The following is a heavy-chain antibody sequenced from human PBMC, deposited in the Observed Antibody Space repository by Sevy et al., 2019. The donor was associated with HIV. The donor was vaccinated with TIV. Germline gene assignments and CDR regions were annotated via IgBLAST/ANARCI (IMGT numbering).Heavy chain of an antibody. CDR3: TNVRGRFHGSSWIYYDYSLDV. CDR1: GFIFRKHG. D-gene: IGHD3-10*02. J-gene: IGHJ6*02. CDR2: ISNDGSDQ. V-gene: IGHV3-30*18. Sequence: GGSLRLSCAASGFIFRKHGMHWVRQAPGKGLEWVALISNDGSDQNYVGSVKGRFTITRDNSKDTVYLQMNSLRAEDTAVYYCTNVRGRFHGSSWIYYDYSLDVWGQGTTVTVSS.